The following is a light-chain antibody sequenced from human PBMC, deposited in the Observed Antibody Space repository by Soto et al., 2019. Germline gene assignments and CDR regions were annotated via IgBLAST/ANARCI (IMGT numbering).Light chain of an antibody. Sequence: DVVMTQSPLSLPVPPGEPASISCRSSQPLLHSNGFNYLDWYLQRPGQSPQLLIFLGSTRASGVPDRFSGSGSGTYFTLKISRVEAEDVGVYYCMQALQSPCTFGQGTKLEIK. CDR3: MQALQSPCT. J-gene: IGKJ2*02. CDR1: QPLLHSNGFNY. CDR2: LGS. V-gene: IGKV2-28*01.